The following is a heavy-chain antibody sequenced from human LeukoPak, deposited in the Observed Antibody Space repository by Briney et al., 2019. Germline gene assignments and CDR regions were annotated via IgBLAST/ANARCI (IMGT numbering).Heavy chain of an antibody. D-gene: IGHD3-22*01. CDR2: IESDGSST. J-gene: IGHJ4*02. Sequence: PGGPLRLSCAASGFTVSSNYMSWVRQAPGKGLVWVSRIESDGSSTSYAESVKGRFTISRDNAKNTLYLQMNSLRAEDTAVYYCTRGYYYDSSGRRIFDYWGQGTLVTVSS. V-gene: IGHV3-74*01. CDR1: GFTVSSNY. CDR3: TRGYYYDSSGRRIFDY.